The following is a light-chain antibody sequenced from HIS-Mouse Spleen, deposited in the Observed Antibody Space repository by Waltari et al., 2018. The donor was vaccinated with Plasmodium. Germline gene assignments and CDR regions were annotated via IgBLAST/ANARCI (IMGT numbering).Light chain of an antibody. CDR3: CSYAGSSTYV. CDR2: EGS. Sequence: QSALTQTAPVSGSPGQSITISCTGTSSDVGSYNLVSWYQQHPGKAPKLMIYEGSKRPSGVSNRFSGSKSGNTASLTISGLQAEDEADYYCCSYAGSSTYVFGTGTKVTVL. CDR1: SSDVGSYNL. V-gene: IGLV2-23*01. J-gene: IGLJ1*01.